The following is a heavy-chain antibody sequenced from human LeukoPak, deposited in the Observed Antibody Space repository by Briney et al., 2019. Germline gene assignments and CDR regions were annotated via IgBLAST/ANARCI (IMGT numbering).Heavy chain of an antibody. CDR1: GFSVSEHG. Sequence: QPGRSLRLSCAASGFSVSEHGMHWVRQAPGKGPEWVTVTWYDGSNNHYADSVKGRFTISRDNSKNTVFLEMNSLRAEDTAVYHCARDRYFGSDGFDIWGPGTMVIVSS. CDR3: ARDRYFGSDGFDI. V-gene: IGHV3-33*01. CDR2: TWYDGSNN. J-gene: IGHJ3*02. D-gene: IGHD3-10*01.